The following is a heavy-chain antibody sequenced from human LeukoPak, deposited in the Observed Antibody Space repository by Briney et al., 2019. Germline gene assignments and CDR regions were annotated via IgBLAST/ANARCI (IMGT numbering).Heavy chain of an antibody. CDR1: GGTFSSYA. CDR2: IIPIFGTA. CDR3: ARTLRITMIVVAPDAFDI. D-gene: IGHD3-22*01. Sequence: SVKVSCKASGGTFSSYAISWVRQAPGQGLEWIGRIIPIFGTANYAQKFQGRVTITTDESTSTAYMELSSLRSEDTAVYYCARTLRITMIVVAPDAFDIWGQGTMVTVSS. V-gene: IGHV1-69*05. J-gene: IGHJ3*02.